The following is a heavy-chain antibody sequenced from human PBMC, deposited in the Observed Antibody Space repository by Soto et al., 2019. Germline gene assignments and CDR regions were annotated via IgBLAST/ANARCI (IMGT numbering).Heavy chain of an antibody. V-gene: IGHV4-34*01. CDR1: GVSFSGYY. CDR2: INHSGST. J-gene: IGHJ6*02. D-gene: IGHD2-21*02. CDR3: ARGPREEVTATIYYYYGMEV. Sequence: SETLSLTCAVYGVSFSGYYWSWIRQPPGKGLEWIGEINHSGSTNYNPSLKSRVTISVDTSKNQFSLKLSSVTAADTAVYYCARGPREEVTATIYYYYGMEVWGQGTTVAVSS.